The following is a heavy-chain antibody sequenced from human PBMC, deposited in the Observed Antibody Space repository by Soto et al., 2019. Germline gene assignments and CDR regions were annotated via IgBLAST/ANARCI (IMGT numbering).Heavy chain of an antibody. D-gene: IGHD5-18*01. V-gene: IGHV3-23*01. CDR1: ELTFSSFA. J-gene: IGHJ4*02. CDR3: AKGSGYSYGLGFPLDY. Sequence: EVQLLESGGGLVQPGGSLRLSCVASELTFSSFAMSWVRQAPGKGLEWVSAISGGVGTTYYADSVKGRFTISRDNSKNTLYLQMNSLRAEDTAVYYCAKGSGYSYGLGFPLDYWGQGTLVTVSS. CDR2: ISGGVGTT.